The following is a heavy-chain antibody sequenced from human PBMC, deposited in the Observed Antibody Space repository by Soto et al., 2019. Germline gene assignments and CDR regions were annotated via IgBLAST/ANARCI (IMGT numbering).Heavy chain of an antibody. CDR3: ARWLPRSYYYGMDV. J-gene: IGHJ6*02. Sequence: PGRSLKISWNGSGYSFTSYWIGCVLQMPGKGLEWMGIIYPGDSDTRYSPSFQGQVTISADKSISTAYLQWSSLKASDTAMYYCARWLPRSYYYGMDVWGQGTTVTVSS. D-gene: IGHD5-12*01. CDR1: GYSFTSYW. CDR2: IYPGDSDT. V-gene: IGHV5-51*01.